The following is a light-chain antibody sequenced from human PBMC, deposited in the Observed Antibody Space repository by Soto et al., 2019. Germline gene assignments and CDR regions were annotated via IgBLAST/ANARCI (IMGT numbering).Light chain of an antibody. CDR2: EVT. CDR1: SSDVGAYNY. J-gene: IGLJ1*01. CDR3: SSYTTAGTYV. V-gene: IGLV2-14*01. Sequence: QSVLTQPASVSGSPGQSITISCTGTSSDVGAYNYVSWYQHHPGKVPKLLIYEVTNRPSGVSDRFSGSKSGNTASLTISGLQAEDEADYYCSSYTTAGTYVFGPGTKVTVL.